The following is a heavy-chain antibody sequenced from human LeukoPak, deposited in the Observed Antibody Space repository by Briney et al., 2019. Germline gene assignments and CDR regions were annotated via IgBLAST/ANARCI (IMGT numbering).Heavy chain of an antibody. CDR1: VFTFSSYG. D-gene: IGHD6-13*01. Sequence: PGGSLRLSCAASVFTFSSYGMHWVRQAPGKGLEWVAVISYDGSNKYYADSVKGRFTISRDNSKNTLYLQMNSLRAEDTAVYYCAKDQAAVDSSWQVWYYYYGMDVWGRGTTVTVSS. J-gene: IGHJ6*04. CDR3: AKDQAAVDSSWQVWYYYYGMDV. V-gene: IGHV3-30*18. CDR2: ISYDGSNK.